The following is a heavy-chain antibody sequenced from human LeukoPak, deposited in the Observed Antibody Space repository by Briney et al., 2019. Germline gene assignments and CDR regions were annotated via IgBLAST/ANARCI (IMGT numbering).Heavy chain of an antibody. CDR1: GFTFDDYG. CDR2: INWNGGST. V-gene: IGHV3-20*04. CDR3: AGVGSPRALFRFDY. Sequence: PGGSLRLSCAASGFTFDDYGMSLVRQAPGKGLEWVSGINWNGGSTGYADSVKGRFTISRDNTKNSLYLQMNSLRAEDTALYYCAGVGSPRALFRFDYWGQGTLVTVSS. J-gene: IGHJ4*02. D-gene: IGHD7-27*01.